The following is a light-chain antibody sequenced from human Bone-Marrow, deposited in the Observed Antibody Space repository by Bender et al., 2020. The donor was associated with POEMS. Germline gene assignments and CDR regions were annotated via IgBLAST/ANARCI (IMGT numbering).Light chain of an antibody. CDR2: EGS. CDR3: SSYTSSSTVV. CDR1: RSDIGSYNF. Sequence: QSALTQPRSVSGSPGQSITLSCTGIRSDIGSYNFVSWYQYHPGKAPKLIIYEGSNRPSGVSNRFSGSKSGNTASLTVAGLQAEDEADYYCSSYTSSSTVVFGGGTKLTVV. V-gene: IGLV2-14*02. J-gene: IGLJ3*02.